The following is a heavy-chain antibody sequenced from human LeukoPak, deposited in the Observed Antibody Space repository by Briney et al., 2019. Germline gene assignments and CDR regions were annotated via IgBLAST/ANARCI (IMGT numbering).Heavy chain of an antibody. J-gene: IGHJ4*02. CDR1: GGSISSYY. V-gene: IGHV4-59*01. CDR3: ARDRGYGGYDFDY. CDR2: IYYSGST. Sequence: SETLSLTCTVSGGSISSYYWSWIRQPPGKGLEWLGYIYYSGSTNYNPSLKSRVTISVDTSKNQFSLKLSSVTAADTAVYYCARDRGYGGYDFDYWGQGTLVTVSS. D-gene: IGHD5-12*01.